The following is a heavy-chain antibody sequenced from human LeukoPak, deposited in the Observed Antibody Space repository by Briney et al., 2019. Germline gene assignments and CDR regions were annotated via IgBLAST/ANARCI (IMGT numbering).Heavy chain of an antibody. CDR3: ARGRLSDDVEMATISDY. J-gene: IGHJ4*02. V-gene: IGHV1-18*01. Sequence: ASVNVSCKASGYTFTSYGISWVRQAPGQGLEWMGWISAYNGNTNYAQKLQGRVTMTTDTPTSTAYMELRSLRSDDTAVYYCARGRLSDDVEMATISDYWGQGTLVTVSS. D-gene: IGHD5-24*01. CDR1: GYTFTSYG. CDR2: ISAYNGNT.